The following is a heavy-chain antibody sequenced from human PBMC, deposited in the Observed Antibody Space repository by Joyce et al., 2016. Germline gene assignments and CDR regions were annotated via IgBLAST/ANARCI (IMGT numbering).Heavy chain of an antibody. D-gene: IGHD3-16*01. V-gene: IGHV3-30*18. J-gene: IGHJ3*02. CDR1: GFTFSNFG. CDR2: ISNEARTT. Sequence: QVQLVESGGGVVQPGKSLRLSCAASGFTFSNFGMHWVRQAPGKGLKWVAAISNEARTTYYADSVKGRFTISRDNAKNILDLQMNSLGSEDTAVYYCAKEGGADMIRAVDIWGQGTTVTVSS. CDR3: AKEGGADMIRAVDI.